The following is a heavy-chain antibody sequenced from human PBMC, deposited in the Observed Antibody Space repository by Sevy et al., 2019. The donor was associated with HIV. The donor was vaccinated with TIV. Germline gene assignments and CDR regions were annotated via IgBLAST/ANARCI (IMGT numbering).Heavy chain of an antibody. V-gene: IGHV1-8*01. Sequence: ASVKVSCKASGYTFTSYDINWVRQATGQGLEWMGWMNPNSGNKGYAQRFQSRVTMTRNTSISTAYMELSSLRSEDTAVYYCARGHYKYYYYGMDVWGQGTTVTVSS. CDR1: GYTFTSYD. J-gene: IGHJ6*02. D-gene: IGHD1-20*01. CDR2: MNPNSGNK. CDR3: ARGHYKYYYYGMDV.